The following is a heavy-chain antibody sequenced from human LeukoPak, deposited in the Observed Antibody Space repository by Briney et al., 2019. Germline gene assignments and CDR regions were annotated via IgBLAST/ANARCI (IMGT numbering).Heavy chain of an antibody. Sequence: SETLSLTCTVSGGSISSYYWSWIRQPAGKGLEWIGRIYTSGSTNYNPSLKSRVTISVDTSKNQFSLKLSSVTAADTAVYYCARHYFDWLPKMRSYWFDPWGQGTLVTVSS. D-gene: IGHD3-9*01. CDR1: GGSISSYY. V-gene: IGHV4-4*07. CDR2: IYTSGST. J-gene: IGHJ5*02. CDR3: ARHYFDWLPKMRSYWFDP.